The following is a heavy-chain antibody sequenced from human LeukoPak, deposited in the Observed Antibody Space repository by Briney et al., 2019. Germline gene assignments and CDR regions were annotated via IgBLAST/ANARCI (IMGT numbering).Heavy chain of an antibody. CDR3: ARDSIALDY. V-gene: IGHV1-18*01. J-gene: IGHJ4*02. CDR2: ISPYGGYT. CDR1: GYTFTSYG. Sequence: ASVKVSCKASGYTFTSYGVSWVRQAPGQGLEWMGWISPYGGYTNYAQKLQGRVTVNTETSTSTAYMELKSLRSDDTAVYYCARDSIALDYWGQGTLVTVSS. D-gene: IGHD6-6*01.